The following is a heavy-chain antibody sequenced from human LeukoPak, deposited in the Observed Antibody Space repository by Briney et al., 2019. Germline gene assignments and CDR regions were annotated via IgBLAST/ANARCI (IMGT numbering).Heavy chain of an antibody. D-gene: IGHD3/OR15-3a*01. J-gene: IGHJ4*02. V-gene: IGHV3-23*01. CDR2: ISGSGGST. CDR1: KXTFSNYA. Sequence: GGSLRLSCTASKXTFSNYAVSWVRQAPGKGREWVSVISGSGGSTYYADSVKGRFTISRDNSKDTLFLQMNSLRTEDTAVYYCAKRSNFWTGYLDYWGQGTLVTVSS. CDR3: AKRSNFWTGYLDY.